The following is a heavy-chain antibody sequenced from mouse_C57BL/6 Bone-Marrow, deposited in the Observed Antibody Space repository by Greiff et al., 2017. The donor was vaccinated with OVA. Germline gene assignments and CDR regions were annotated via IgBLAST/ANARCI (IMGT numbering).Heavy chain of an antibody. CDR2: IYPRSGNT. CDR1: GYTFTSYG. CDR3: ARGYYGNPYYAMDY. D-gene: IGHD2-1*01. J-gene: IGHJ4*01. V-gene: IGHV1-81*01. Sequence: VQGVESGAELARPGASVKLSCKASGYTFTSYGISWVKQRTGQGLEWIGEIYPRSGNTYYNEKFKGKATLTADKSSSTAYMELRSLTSEDSAVYFCARGYYGNPYYAMDYWGQGTSVTVSS.